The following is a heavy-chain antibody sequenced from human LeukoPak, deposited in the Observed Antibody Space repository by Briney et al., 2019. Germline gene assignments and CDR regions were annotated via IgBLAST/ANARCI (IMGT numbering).Heavy chain of an antibody. CDR1: GFSFSTYG. CDR3: AGDTPPGGDYYFDY. V-gene: IGHV3-33*01. Sequence: QTGGSLGLSCAASGFSFSTYGMHWVRQAPGKGLEWVALIWNAGTNTYYADSVKGRFTISRDNSKNTLYLQMNSLRAEDSAVYYCAGDTPPGGDYYFDYWGQGTLVIVSS. D-gene: IGHD3-16*01. J-gene: IGHJ4*02. CDR2: IWNAGTNT.